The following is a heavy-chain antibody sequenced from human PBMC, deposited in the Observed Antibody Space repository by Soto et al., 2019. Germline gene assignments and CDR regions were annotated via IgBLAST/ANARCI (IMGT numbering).Heavy chain of an antibody. Sequence: SETLSLTCAVYGGSGGSFSGYYWSWIRQPPGKGLEWIGEINHSGSTNYNPSLKSRVTISVDTSKNQFSLRLTSVTAADTAVYYCARLNGYCVSTNCHGYYGMDVWGQGTTVTVSS. CDR2: INHSGST. D-gene: IGHD2-2*03. CDR1: GGSGGSFSGYY. V-gene: IGHV4-34*01. J-gene: IGHJ6*02. CDR3: ARLNGYCVSTNCHGYYGMDV.